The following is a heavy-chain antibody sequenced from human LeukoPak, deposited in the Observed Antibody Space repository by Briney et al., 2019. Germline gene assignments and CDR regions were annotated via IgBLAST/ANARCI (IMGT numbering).Heavy chain of an antibody. CDR3: TTAPHRGYSYGYRGVVDY. J-gene: IGHJ4*02. Sequence: GGSLRLSWAASGFTFSNAWMSWVRQAPGKGLEWVGRIKSKTDGGTTAYAAPVKGRFTISRDDSKNTLYLQMNSLKTEDTAVYYCTTAPHRGYSYGYRGVVDYWGQGTLVTVSS. D-gene: IGHD5-18*01. CDR2: IKSKTDGGTT. V-gene: IGHV3-15*01. CDR1: GFTFSNAW.